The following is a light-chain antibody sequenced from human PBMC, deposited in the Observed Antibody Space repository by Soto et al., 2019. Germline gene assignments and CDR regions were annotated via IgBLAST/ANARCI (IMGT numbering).Light chain of an antibody. J-gene: IGKJ3*01. CDR2: AAS. CDR3: QQFHSYPFT. Sequence: DIQLTQSPSFLSASVGDRVTITCRASQGISSYLAWYQQKPGKAPKLLIYAASTLQSGVPSRFSGSSSGSGAEFTLTISSLQPEDIATYYCQQFHSYPFTFGPGTKVDIK. CDR1: QGISSY. V-gene: IGKV1-9*01.